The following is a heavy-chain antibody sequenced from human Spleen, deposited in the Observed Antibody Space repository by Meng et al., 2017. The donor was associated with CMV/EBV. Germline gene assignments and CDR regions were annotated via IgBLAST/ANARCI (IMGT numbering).Heavy chain of an antibody. Sequence: GGSFSGYYWSWIRQPPGKGLEWIGEINHSGSTNYNPSLKSRVTISVDTSKNQFSLKLSSVTAADTAVYYCARGPMQTARLYYYYYGMDVWGQGTTVTVSS. CDR3: ARGPMQTARLYYYYYGMDV. CDR1: GGSFSGYY. CDR2: INHSGST. J-gene: IGHJ6*02. D-gene: IGHD6-6*01. V-gene: IGHV4-34*01.